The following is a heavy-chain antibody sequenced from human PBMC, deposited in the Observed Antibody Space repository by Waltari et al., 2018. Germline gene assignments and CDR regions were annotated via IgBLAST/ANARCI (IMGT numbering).Heavy chain of an antibody. D-gene: IGHD1-1*01. CDR1: GGSISSSSYY. V-gene: IGHV4-39*07. CDR2: FYYSGRT. Sequence: QLQLQESGPGLVKPSETLSLTCTVSGGSISSSSYYWGWIRQPPGKGLEWIWSFYYSGRTYYNPSLKSRVTISVDTSKNQFSLKLSSVTAADTAVYYCARHVRYNVNLFDPWGQGTLVTVSS. CDR3: ARHVRYNVNLFDP. J-gene: IGHJ5*02.